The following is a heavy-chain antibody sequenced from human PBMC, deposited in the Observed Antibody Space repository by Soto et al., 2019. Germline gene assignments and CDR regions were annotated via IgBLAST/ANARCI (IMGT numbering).Heavy chain of an antibody. V-gene: IGHV4-39*01. CDR3: ARHNGPLYVGSDYDMDV. J-gene: IGHJ6*02. CDR2: IYYSEYT. D-gene: IGHD3-16*01. CDR1: GGSISSSSYY. Sequence: QLQLQESGPGLVKPSETLSLTCTVSGGSISSSSYYWGWIRQPPGKVLEWIGSIYYSEYTYYNPSLKSRVAISVDTSKNQFSLKLSSVTAADTAVYYCARHNGPLYVGSDYDMDVWGQGTTVTVSS.